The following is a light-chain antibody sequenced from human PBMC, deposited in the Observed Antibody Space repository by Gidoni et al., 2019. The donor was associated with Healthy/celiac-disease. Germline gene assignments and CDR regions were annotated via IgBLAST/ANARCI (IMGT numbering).Light chain of an antibody. CDR2: DAS. CDR1: QSVSSY. CDR3: QQRSNWLT. Sequence: EIVLTQSPATLSLSPGERATLSCRASQSVSSYLAWYQQKPGQAPRLLIYDASNRATGIPARFSGSGSGTDFTLTISILEPEDFAVYYCQQRSNWLTFGGXTKVEIK. J-gene: IGKJ4*01. V-gene: IGKV3-11*01.